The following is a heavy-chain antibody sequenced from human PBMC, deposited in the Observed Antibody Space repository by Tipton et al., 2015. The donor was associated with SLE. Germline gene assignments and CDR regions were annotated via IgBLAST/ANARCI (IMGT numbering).Heavy chain of an antibody. V-gene: IGHV4-59*12. CDR1: GGSISSYY. Sequence: TLSLTCTVSGGSISSYYWSWIRQPPGKGLEWIGSIYYSGSTYYNPSLKSRVTISVDTSKNQFSLKLSSVTAADTAVYYCARGLWFGESYYYYGMDVWGQGTTVTVSS. CDR2: IYYSGST. D-gene: IGHD3-10*01. CDR3: ARGLWFGESYYYYGMDV. J-gene: IGHJ6*02.